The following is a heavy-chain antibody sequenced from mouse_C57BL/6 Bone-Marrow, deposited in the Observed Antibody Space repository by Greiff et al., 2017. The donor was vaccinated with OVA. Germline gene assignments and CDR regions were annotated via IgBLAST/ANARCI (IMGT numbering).Heavy chain of an antibody. V-gene: IGHV1-81*01. Sequence: VKLVESGAELARPGASVKLSCKASGYTFTSYGISWVKQRTGQGLEWIGEIYPRSGNTYYNEKFKGKATLTADKSSSTAYMELRSLTSEDSAVYFCARHIDYPCAMDYWGQGTSVTVSS. CDR1: GYTFTSYG. CDR2: IYPRSGNT. J-gene: IGHJ4*01. D-gene: IGHD2-4*01. CDR3: ARHIDYPCAMDY.